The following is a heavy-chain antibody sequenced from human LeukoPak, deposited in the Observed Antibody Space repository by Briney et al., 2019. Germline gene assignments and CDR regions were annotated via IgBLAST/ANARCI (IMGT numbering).Heavy chain of an antibody. J-gene: IGHJ4*02. CDR1: GVSNSIFY. V-gene: IGHV4-59*01. CDR2: IYGRGTT. CDR3: ARIAAVAGTPASFDY. Sequence: SETLSLTCTLSGVSNSIFYWICLRQPPGKAREGIGNIYGRGTTNYNPSLKSRLNISLDTSKTQISLRLSSVTAAGTAVYYCARIAAVAGTPASFDYWGQGTLVTAPS. D-gene: IGHD6-19*01.